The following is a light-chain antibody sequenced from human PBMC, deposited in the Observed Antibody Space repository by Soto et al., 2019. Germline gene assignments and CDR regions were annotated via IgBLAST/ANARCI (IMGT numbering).Light chain of an antibody. CDR1: SSNIGAGYD. Sequence: VLTQPPSVSGAPGQRVTISCTGSSSNIGAGYDVHWYQQLPGTAPKLLIYGNSNRPSGVPDRFSGSKSGTSASLAITGLQAEDEADYYCQSYDSSLSGDVVFGGGTKLTVL. J-gene: IGLJ2*01. CDR2: GNS. V-gene: IGLV1-40*01. CDR3: QSYDSSLSGDVV.